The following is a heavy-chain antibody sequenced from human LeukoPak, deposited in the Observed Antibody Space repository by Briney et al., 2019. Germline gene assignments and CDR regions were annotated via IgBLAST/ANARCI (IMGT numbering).Heavy chain of an antibody. CDR3: ARGEDYSDTSSYFDY. CDR2: ISYDGSSK. D-gene: IGHD3-22*01. V-gene: IGHV3-30*03. CDR1: GFTFSSYG. J-gene: IGHJ4*02. Sequence: GGSLRLSCAASGFTFSSYGMNWVRQAPGKGLEWVAVISYDGSSKYYADSVKGRFTISRDNSKNTLFVQMSSLRAEDTAVYYSARGEDYSDTSSYFDYWGQGTLVTVSS.